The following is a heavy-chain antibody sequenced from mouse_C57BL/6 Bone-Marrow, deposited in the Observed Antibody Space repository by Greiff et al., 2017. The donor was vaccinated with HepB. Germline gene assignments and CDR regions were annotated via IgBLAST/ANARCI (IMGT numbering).Heavy chain of an antibody. CDR1: GFSFSTFG. Sequence: EVKLEESGRGLVQPGGSLRLSCAASGFSFSTFGMCGVRLTPDTRLEWVATISSGGSYTYYPDRVMGRFTISRDNAKNTLYLQMSSLESEDTAMYYCARRGTYYYAMGYWGPGTSVTFSS. J-gene: IGHJ4*01. CDR3: ARRGTYYYAMGY. V-gene: IGHV5-6*03. D-gene: IGHD3-3*01. CDR2: ISSGGSYT.